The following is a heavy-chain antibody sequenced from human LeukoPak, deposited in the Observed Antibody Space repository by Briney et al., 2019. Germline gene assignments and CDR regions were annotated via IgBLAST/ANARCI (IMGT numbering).Heavy chain of an antibody. D-gene: IGHD6-13*01. CDR2: INQDVSEK. V-gene: IGHV3-7*01. CDR3: ARDSSRAAFDS. Sequence: PGGSLRLSCAASGFTFSSYAMSWVRQPPGKGLEWVANINQDVSEKYYVDSVKGRFTISRDNPKNSLYLHMNSLRAEDRAVYYCARDSSRAAFDSWGQGGKVTVSS. J-gene: IGHJ3*02. CDR1: GFTFSSYA.